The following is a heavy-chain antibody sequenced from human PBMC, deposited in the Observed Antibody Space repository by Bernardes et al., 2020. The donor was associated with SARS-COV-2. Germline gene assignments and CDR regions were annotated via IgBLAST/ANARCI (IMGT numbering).Heavy chain of an antibody. CDR2: IDPKTGDT. V-gene: IGHV1-2*02. D-gene: IGHD3-10*01. CDR3: ARVTRLVRGVLGWFDP. J-gene: IGHJ5*02. CDR1: GYSFPSYY. Sequence: ASVKVSCKAFGYSFPSYYIHWVRQAPGQSLAWMGWIDPKTGDTKSDQRLQDRVTMTRDTSINTAYLDLSRLRSDDTAVYYCARVTRLVRGVLGWFDPWGQGTLVTVSS.